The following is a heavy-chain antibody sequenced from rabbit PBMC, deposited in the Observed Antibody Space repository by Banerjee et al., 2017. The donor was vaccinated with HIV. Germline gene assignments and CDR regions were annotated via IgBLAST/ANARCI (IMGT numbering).Heavy chain of an antibody. Sequence: QEQLEESGGDLVKPEGSLTLTCTASGFSFSGTYWICWVRQAPGKGLEWIACIYAGSSGTTYYASWVNGRFTISKTSWTTVTLQMTSLTAADTATYFCARDLAGVIGWNFGLWGQGTLVTVS. CDR1: GFSFSGTYW. J-gene: IGHJ4*01. CDR3: ARDLAGVIGWNFGL. V-gene: IGHV1S45*01. CDR2: IYAGSSGTT. D-gene: IGHD4-1*01.